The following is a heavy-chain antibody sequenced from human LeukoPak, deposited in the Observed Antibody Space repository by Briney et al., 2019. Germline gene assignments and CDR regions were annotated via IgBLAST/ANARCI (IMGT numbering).Heavy chain of an antibody. D-gene: IGHD1-7*01. Sequence: GRSLRLSCAASGFTFSSYGMHWVRQAPGKGLEWVAVISYDGSNKYYADSVKGRFTISRDNSKNTLYLQMNSLRAEDTAVYYCAKDRELELAHYFDYWGQGTLVTVSS. CDR1: GFTFSSYG. V-gene: IGHV3-30*18. CDR2: ISYDGSNK. CDR3: AKDRELELAHYFDY. J-gene: IGHJ4*02.